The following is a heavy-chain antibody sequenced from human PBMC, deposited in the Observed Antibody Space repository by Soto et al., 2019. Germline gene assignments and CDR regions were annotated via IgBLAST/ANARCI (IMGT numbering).Heavy chain of an antibody. V-gene: IGHV1-8*01. CDR1: GYTFTSYD. CDR3: ARGLEPYTWLDP. CDR2: MNPNSGNT. Sequence: ASVKVSCKASGYTFTSYDINWVRQATGQGLEWMGWMNPNSGNTGYAQKFQGRVTMTRNTSISTAYMELSSLRSEDTAVYYCARGLEPYTWLDPCGQGTPVTVSS. D-gene: IGHD1-1*01. J-gene: IGHJ5*02.